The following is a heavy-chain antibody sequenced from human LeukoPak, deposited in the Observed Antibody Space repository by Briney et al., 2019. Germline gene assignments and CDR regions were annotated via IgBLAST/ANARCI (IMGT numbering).Heavy chain of an antibody. J-gene: IGHJ4*02. CDR1: GYSIRSGFY. CDR2: IYRSGST. V-gene: IGHV4-38-2*02. Sequence: PSETLSLTCTVSGYSIRSGFYWGWIRQPPGKWLEWIGEIYRSGSTNYNPSLKSRVTISVDKSKNQFSLKLSSVTAADTAVYYCARYSSGWYTNGYFDYWGQGTLVTVSS. D-gene: IGHD6-19*01. CDR3: ARYSSGWYTNGYFDY.